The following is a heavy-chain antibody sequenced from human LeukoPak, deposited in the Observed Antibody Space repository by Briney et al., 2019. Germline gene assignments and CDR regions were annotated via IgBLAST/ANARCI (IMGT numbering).Heavy chain of an antibody. CDR1: GFTFSSYW. V-gene: IGHV3-7*01. D-gene: IGHD4-11*01. Sequence: GGSLRLSCAASGFTFSSYWMSWVRQAPGKGLEWVANIKQDGSEKYYVDSVKGRFTISRDNAKNSLYLQMNSLRAEDTAVYYCARDRSDYKAPFDWFDPWGQGTLVTVSS. J-gene: IGHJ5*02. CDR3: ARDRSDYKAPFDWFDP. CDR2: IKQDGSEK.